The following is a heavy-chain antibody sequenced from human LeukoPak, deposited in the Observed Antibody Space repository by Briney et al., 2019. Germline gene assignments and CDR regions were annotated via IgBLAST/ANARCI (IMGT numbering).Heavy chain of an antibody. D-gene: IGHD5-18*01. J-gene: IGHJ4*02. CDR2: IIPIFGTA. CDR3: ARSAFPTAMGIIY. CDR1: GGTFSSYA. Sequence: SVKVSCKASGGTFSSYAISWVRQAPGQGLEWMGGIIPIFGTANYAQKFQGRVTITMDESTSTAYMELSSLRSEDTAVYYCARSAFPTAMGIIYWGQGSLVTVSS. V-gene: IGHV1-69*05.